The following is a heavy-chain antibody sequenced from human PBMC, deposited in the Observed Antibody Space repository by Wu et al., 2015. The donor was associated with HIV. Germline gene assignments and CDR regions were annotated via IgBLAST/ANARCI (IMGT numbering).Heavy chain of an antibody. D-gene: IGHD4-17*01. Sequence: QVQLQESGPGLVKPSQTLSLTCTVSGDSISNDGYYWSWIHQPPGKGLEWIGYIYYSGTTDYNPSLRRRVSMTADTSRNQFSLNLTSVTAADTAVYYCARAATVTTGFDFWGQGTRVAVSS. CDR3: ARAATVTTGFDF. V-gene: IGHV4-30-4*08. J-gene: IGHJ4*02. CDR2: IYYSGTT. CDR1: GDSISNDGYY.